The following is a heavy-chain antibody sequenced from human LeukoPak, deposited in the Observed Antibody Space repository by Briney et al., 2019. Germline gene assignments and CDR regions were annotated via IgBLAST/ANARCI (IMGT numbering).Heavy chain of an antibody. CDR3: AELGITMIGGV. Sequence: GGSLRLSCEASGFTFSRYGMSWVRQAPGKGLEWVSYISSSGSTIYYADSVKGRFTISRDNAKNSLYLQMNSLRAEDTAVYYCAELGITMIGGVWGKGTTVTISS. CDR1: GFTFSRYG. V-gene: IGHV3-48*03. J-gene: IGHJ6*04. D-gene: IGHD3-10*02. CDR2: ISSSGSTI.